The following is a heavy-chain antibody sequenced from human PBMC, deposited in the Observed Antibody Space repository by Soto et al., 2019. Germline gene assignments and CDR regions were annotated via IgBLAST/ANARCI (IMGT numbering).Heavy chain of an antibody. CDR1: GFTFSDYY. CDR2: SSSSGSTI. Sequence: GGSLRLSCAASGFTFSDYYMTWVRQAPGKGLECISYSSSSGSTISYADSVKGRFTISRDNPKNSLSLQTNSLRGDDTAVYYCARITHAGYFDYWGQGTLVTVSS. J-gene: IGHJ4*02. CDR3: ARITHAGYFDY. D-gene: IGHD6-13*01. V-gene: IGHV3-11*01.